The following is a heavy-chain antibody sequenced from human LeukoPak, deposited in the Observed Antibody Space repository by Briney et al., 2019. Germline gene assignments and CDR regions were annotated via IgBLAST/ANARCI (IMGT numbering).Heavy chain of an antibody. CDR3: AKEGQWLYYFDY. D-gene: IGHD6-19*01. Sequence: PGGSLRLSCAASGFTFSSYAMSWVRQAPGKGLEWVSAISGSGGSTYYADSVKGRFTISRDNAKNSLYLQMNSLRAEDTALYYCAKEGQWLYYFDYWGQGTLVTVSS. J-gene: IGHJ4*02. CDR1: GFTFSSYA. CDR2: ISGSGGST. V-gene: IGHV3-23*01.